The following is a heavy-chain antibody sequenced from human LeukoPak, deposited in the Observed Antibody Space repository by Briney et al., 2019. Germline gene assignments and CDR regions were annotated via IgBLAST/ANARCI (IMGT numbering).Heavy chain of an antibody. Sequence: ASVKVSCKASGNTFIGYWIHWVRQDPGQGLEWMGAINPRGDATIGAQKFQGRVTTTRDTSTSTVYIELSSLRSEDTAVYYCAREGQQLKHFDYWGQGTLVTVSS. D-gene: IGHD1-1*01. CDR2: INPRGDAT. V-gene: IGHV1-46*01. CDR3: AREGQQLKHFDY. CDR1: GNTFIGYW. J-gene: IGHJ4*02.